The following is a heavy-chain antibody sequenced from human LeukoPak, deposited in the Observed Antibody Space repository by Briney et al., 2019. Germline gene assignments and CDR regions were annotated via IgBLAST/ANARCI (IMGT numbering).Heavy chain of an antibody. D-gene: IGHD6-13*01. CDR1: GFTFSSYA. Sequence: GGSLRLSCSASGFTFSSYAMHWVRQAPGKGLEWVSAISGSGGSTYYADSVKGRITISRDNSKNTLYLQMNSLRAEDTAVYYCAKDKGSSSWYEYFQHWGQGTLVTVSS. CDR3: AKDKGSSSWYEYFQH. V-gene: IGHV3-23*01. CDR2: ISGSGGST. J-gene: IGHJ1*01.